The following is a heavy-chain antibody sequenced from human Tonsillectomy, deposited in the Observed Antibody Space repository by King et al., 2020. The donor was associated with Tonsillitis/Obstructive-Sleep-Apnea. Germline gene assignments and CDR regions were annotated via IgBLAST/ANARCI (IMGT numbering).Heavy chain of an antibody. CDR2: IKSKTDGGTT. V-gene: IGHV3-15*01. J-gene: IGHJ4*02. Sequence: ESGGGLVKPGGSLRLYCAASGFTFSNAWMSWVRQATGKGLEWVGRIKSKTDGGTTDYAAPVKGRFTISRDDSKNTLYLQMNSLKTEDTAVYYCTAKREDCSSTSCYDYWGQGTLVTVSS. D-gene: IGHD2-2*01. CDR3: TAKREDCSSTSCYDY. CDR1: GFTFSNAW.